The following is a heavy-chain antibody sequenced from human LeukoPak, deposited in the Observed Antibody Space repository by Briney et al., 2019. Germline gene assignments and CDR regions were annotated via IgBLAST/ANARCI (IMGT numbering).Heavy chain of an antibody. CDR1: GFTFSSYG. CDR2: IRYDGSNK. J-gene: IGHJ4*02. Sequence: GGSLRLSCAASGFTFSSYGMHWVRQAPGKGLEWVAVIRYDGSNKYYADSVKGLFTISRDNSKNTLYLQMNSLRAEDTAVYYCAKLAGNYYDSSGYYNYYFDYWGQGTLVTVSS. V-gene: IGHV3-30*02. CDR3: AKLAGNYYDSSGYYNYYFDY. D-gene: IGHD3-22*01.